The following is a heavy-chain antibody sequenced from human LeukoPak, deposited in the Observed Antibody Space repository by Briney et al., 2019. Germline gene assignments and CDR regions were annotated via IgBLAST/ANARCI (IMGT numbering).Heavy chain of an antibody. CDR3: ARAGTRQLDLDYFDY. CDR1: GFTVSSNY. Sequence: GGSLRLSCAASGFTVSSNYMSWVRQAPGKGLEWVSVIYSGGSTYYADSVKGRFTISRDNSKNTLYLQMNSLRAEDTAVYYCARAGTRQLDLDYFDYWGQGTLVTVSS. J-gene: IGHJ4*02. V-gene: IGHV3-53*05. CDR2: IYSGGST. D-gene: IGHD6-13*01.